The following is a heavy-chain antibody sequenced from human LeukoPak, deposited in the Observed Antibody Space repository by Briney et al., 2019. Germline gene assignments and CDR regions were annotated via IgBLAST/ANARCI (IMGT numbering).Heavy chain of an antibody. CDR1: GGSISSYY. J-gene: IGHJ6*03. CDR2: TYTSGSN. D-gene: IGHD3-3*01. V-gene: IGHV4-4*09. Sequence: SETVSLTCTVSGGSISSYYWSWIGQPPGKGLEWIGYTYTSGSNNYNPPLKSRVTISVDTSKNQFSLKLSSVTAADTAVYYCARQGVVPYYYMDVWGKGTTVTVSS. CDR3: ARQGVVPYYYMDV.